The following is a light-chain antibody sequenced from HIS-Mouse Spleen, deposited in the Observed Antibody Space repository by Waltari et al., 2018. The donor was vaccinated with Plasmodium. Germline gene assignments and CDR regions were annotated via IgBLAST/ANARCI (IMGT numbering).Light chain of an antibody. Sequence: SYELTQPSSVSVSPGQTARITCSGEVLAKKYARWFRQKPGQAPVLVIYKDSERPSGIPGRFSGSSSGTTVTLTISGAQVEDEADYYCYSAADNNRVFGGGTKLTVL. J-gene: IGLJ3*02. CDR2: KDS. CDR1: VLAKKY. V-gene: IGLV3-27*01. CDR3: YSAADNNRV.